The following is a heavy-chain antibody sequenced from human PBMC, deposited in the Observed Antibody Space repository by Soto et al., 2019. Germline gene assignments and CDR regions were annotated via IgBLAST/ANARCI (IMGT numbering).Heavy chain of an antibody. CDR3: ARLVGNSWLDH. CDR2: TYYRSIWQT. CDR1: GDSVSSNDAV. J-gene: IGHJ5*02. V-gene: IGHV6-1*01. D-gene: IGHD6-6*01. Sequence: QVQLQQSGPGLVKPSQTLSLTCAISGDSVSSNDAVWNWIRQSPSRGLEWLGRTYYRSIWQTEYAVSGKGRXTXNXXASKNQFSLQLNSVTPEDTAMYYCARLVGNSWLDHWGQGTLVTVSA.